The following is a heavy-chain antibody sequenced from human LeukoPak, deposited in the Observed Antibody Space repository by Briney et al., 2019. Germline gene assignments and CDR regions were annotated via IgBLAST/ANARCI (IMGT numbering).Heavy chain of an antibody. CDR2: IWYDGSNK. D-gene: IGHD3-16*01. J-gene: IGHJ4*02. CDR3: ARDRYVKYYFDH. Sequence: PGGSLRLSCAASGFTFSSYGMHWVRQAPGKGLEWVAVIWYDGSNKYYADSVKGRFTISRDISKNTLYLQMNSLRAEDTAVYYCARDRYVKYYFDHWGQGTLVTVSS. CDR1: GFTFSSYG. V-gene: IGHV3-33*01.